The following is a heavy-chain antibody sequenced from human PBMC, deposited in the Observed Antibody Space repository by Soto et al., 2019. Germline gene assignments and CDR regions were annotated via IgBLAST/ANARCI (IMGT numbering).Heavy chain of an antibody. CDR1: GHSHTRVSSV. CDR2: TLFKHKWFK. Sequence: PSQTHSLTHAFSGHSHTRVSSVWVSIRQSPSRGLELPGRTLFKHKWFKDDALHVQHCISISPDTSQNQFSLDLNSVTPEDTAVCYCVGVTFFRGMDVWGQGTPVTVSS. V-gene: IGHV6-1*03. J-gene: IGHJ6*02. CDR3: VGVTFFRGMDV.